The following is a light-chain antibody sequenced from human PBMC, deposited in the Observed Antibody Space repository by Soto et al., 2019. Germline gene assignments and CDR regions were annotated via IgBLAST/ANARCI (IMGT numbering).Light chain of an antibody. CDR3: LQHNSYPYT. J-gene: IGKJ2*01. Sequence: DIQMTQSPSSMSASVGDRVTITGRASQGTRHALGWYRQKPGKAPKRLIYAASSLQSGVPSRFSGSGSGTEFTLTISSLQPEDFATYYCLQHNSYPYTFGQGTKLEIK. V-gene: IGKV1-17*01. CDR1: QGTRHA. CDR2: AAS.